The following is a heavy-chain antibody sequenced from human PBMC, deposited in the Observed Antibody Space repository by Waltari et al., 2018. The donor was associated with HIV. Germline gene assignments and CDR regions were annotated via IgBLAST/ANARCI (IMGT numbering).Heavy chain of an antibody. V-gene: IGHV4-38-2*02. J-gene: IGHJ4*02. CDR2: IYDSGST. Sequence: QVQLQESGPGLVKPSETLSLTCTVSVHSISSDYYWGWTRQPPGKGLEYIGNIYDSGSTYYNPSLKTRLTISVNTSKNQFSLKLSSVTAADTAMYYCASHPGVSFGVIYWGRGTLVTVSS. D-gene: IGHD3-3*01. CDR3: ASHPGVSFGVIY. CDR1: VHSISSDYY.